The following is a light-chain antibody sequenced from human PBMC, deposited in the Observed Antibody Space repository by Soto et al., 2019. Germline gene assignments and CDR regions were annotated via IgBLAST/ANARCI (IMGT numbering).Light chain of an antibody. CDR3: QQYGVSPEVT. CDR1: QSVSGTD. Sequence: EIVLTQSPGTLSLSPGERATLSCRASQSVSGTDLAWYQQKPGQAPRLLLYDVSIRATGVPDRFSGSGSGTDFTLTISRLEPEDFAVYYCQQYGVSPEVTFGGGTRVEIK. J-gene: IGKJ4*01. V-gene: IGKV3-20*01. CDR2: DVS.